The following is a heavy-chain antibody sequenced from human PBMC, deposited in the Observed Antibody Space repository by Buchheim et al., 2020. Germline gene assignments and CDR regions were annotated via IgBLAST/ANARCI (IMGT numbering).Heavy chain of an antibody. D-gene: IGHD1-7*01. CDR1: GFTFSSYA. CDR3: AREDGWNYGYYYYYGMDV. J-gene: IGHJ6*02. V-gene: IGHV3-30*04. Sequence: QVQLVESGGGVVQPGRSLRLSCAASGFTFSSYAMHWVRQAPGKGLEWVAVISYDGSNKYYADSVKGRFTISRDNSKNTLYLKMNSLRAEDTAVYYCAREDGWNYGYYYYYGMDVWGQGTT. CDR2: ISYDGSNK.